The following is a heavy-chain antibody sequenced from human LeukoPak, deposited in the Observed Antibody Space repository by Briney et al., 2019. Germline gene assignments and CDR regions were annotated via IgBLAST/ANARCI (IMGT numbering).Heavy chain of an antibody. Sequence: PSQTLSLTCTVSGGSISTGGYYWSWIRQLPGKGLEWIGYIYYSGTTYYNPSLKSRVTISVDTSKNQFSLKLSSVTAADTAVYYCARHWGHQGVLWFGELLDYYYGMDVWGQGTRSPSP. CDR1: GGSISTGGYY. D-gene: IGHD3-10*01. CDR2: IYYSGTT. J-gene: IGHJ6*02. CDR3: ARHWGHQGVLWFGELLDYYYGMDV. V-gene: IGHV4-30-4*08.